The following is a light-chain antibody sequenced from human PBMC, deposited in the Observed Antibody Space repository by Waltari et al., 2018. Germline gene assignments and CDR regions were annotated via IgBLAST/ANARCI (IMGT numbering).Light chain of an antibody. V-gene: IGKV3-15*01. CDR1: EGLSSK. Sequence: EIVMTQSPGTLSVSPGERATLSCRASEGLSSKLAWYQQKPGQPPRLLIYGASTRATGVPTRFSGSESGTEYTLTISSLQSEDFAVYHCQQYNEWPLTFGGGTK. CDR2: GAS. CDR3: QQYNEWPLT. J-gene: IGKJ4*01.